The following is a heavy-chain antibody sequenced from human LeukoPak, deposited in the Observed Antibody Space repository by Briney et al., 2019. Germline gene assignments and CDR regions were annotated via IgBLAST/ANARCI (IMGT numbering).Heavy chain of an antibody. CDR3: ARGWNYAFRFDY. CDR1: EFPFSDYW. J-gene: IGHJ4*02. V-gene: IGHV3-7*01. D-gene: IGHD1-7*01. CDR2: IKQDGSEK. Sequence: PGGSLRLSCAASEFPFSDYWVTWVRQAPGKGLEWVAHIKQDGSEKYYVDSVKGRFTISRDNAKNLVYLQMNSLRAEDTAVYFCARGWNYAFRFDYWGQGALVSVSS.